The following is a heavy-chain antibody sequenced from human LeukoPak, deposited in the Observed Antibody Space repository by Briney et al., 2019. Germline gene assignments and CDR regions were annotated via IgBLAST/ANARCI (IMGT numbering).Heavy chain of an antibody. CDR1: GGSISSYY. J-gene: IGHJ4*02. Sequence: SETLSLTCTVFGGSISSYYWSWIRQPAGKGLEWIGRIYTSGSTNYNPSLKSRVTMSVDTSKNQFSLKLSSVTAADTAVYYCARASGSYPAYYFDYWGQGTLVTVSS. D-gene: IGHD1-26*01. CDR3: ARASGSYPAYYFDY. V-gene: IGHV4-4*07. CDR2: IYTSGST.